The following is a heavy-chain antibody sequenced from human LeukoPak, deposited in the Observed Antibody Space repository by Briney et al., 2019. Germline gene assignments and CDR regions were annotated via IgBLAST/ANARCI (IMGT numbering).Heavy chain of an antibody. CDR1: GFTFSSYA. Sequence: GGSLRLSCAASGFTFSSYAMHWVRQAPGKGLEWVAVISYDGSNKYYADSVKGRFTISRDNSKNTLYLQMNSLRAEDTAVYYCARDEGIVLMVYAPDYWGQGTLVTVSS. D-gene: IGHD2-8*01. J-gene: IGHJ4*02. V-gene: IGHV3-30-3*01. CDR3: ARDEGIVLMVYAPDY. CDR2: ISYDGSNK.